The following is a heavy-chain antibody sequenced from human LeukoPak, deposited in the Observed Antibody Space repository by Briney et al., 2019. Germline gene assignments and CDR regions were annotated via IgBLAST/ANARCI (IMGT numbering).Heavy chain of an antibody. D-gene: IGHD6-6*01. CDR3: ARLTRLSTSPDRYYLDY. J-gene: IGHJ4*02. V-gene: IGHV4-4*09. CDR2: IYTSGGT. Sequence: SETLSLTCTVSGDSISSYYWSWIRQPPGKGLEWIGYIYTSGGTNYIPSLKGRVAISIDTSKNQFSLKLSSVTAADSAVYYCARLTRLSTSPDRYYLDYWGQGTLVTASS. CDR1: GDSISSYY.